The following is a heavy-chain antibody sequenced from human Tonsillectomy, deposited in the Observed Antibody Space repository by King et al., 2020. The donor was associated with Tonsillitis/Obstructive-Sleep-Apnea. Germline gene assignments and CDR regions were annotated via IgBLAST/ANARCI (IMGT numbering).Heavy chain of an antibody. CDR1: GFTFSSYA. V-gene: IGHV3-23*04. Sequence: VQLVESGGGLVQPGGSLRLSCAASGFTFSSYAMSWVRQAPGEGLEWGSAISGSGGSTYYADSVKGRFTISRENSKNTLYLQMNSLRAEDTAVYYCAKGHNYYDSSGYYYVFQYFDYWGQGTLVTVSS. J-gene: IGHJ4*02. CDR2: ISGSGGST. CDR3: AKGHNYYDSSGYYYVFQYFDY. D-gene: IGHD3-22*01.